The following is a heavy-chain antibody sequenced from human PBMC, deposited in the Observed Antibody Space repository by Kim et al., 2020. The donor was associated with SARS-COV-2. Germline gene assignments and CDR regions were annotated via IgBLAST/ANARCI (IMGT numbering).Heavy chain of an antibody. D-gene: IGHD2-2*01. V-gene: IGHV4-34*01. CDR2: INHSGST. CDR3: ATNQPAAENWFDP. CDR1: GGSFSAYY. J-gene: IGHJ5*02. Sequence: SETLSLTCAVYGGSFSAYYWSWIRQPPGKGLEWIGEINHSGSTNYNPSLKSRVTLSVDTSKNQFSLKLTSVTAADTAVYYCATNQPAAENWFDPWGQGTLVTVSS.